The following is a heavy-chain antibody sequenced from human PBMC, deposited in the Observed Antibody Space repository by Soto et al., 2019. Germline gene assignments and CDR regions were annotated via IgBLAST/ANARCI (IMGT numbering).Heavy chain of an antibody. CDR2: ISGSGGST. D-gene: IGHD1-26*01. J-gene: IGHJ6*02. CDR3: AKGAYSVTNRPMDV. Sequence: GGSLRLSCAASGFTFSSYAMSWVRQAPGKGLEWVSAISGSGGSTHYADSVKGRFTISRDNSKNTLYLQMNSLRAEDTAVYYCAKGAYSVTNRPMDVWGQGTTVTVSS. CDR1: GFTFSSYA. V-gene: IGHV3-23*01.